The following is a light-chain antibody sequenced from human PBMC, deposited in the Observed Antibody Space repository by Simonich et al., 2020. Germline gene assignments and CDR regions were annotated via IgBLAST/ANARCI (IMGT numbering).Light chain of an antibody. CDR2: DVS. J-gene: IGLJ2*01. CDR1: SSDVGDYNS. V-gene: IGLV2-14*01. Sequence: QSALTQPASVSGSPGQSITISCTGTSSDVGDYNSVSWYQQHPGKAPQLMIYDVSKRPSGVSKRFSGSKSGNTASLTISGLQAEDEADYYCSSYTSSSTLVFGGGTKLTVL. CDR3: SSYTSSSTLV.